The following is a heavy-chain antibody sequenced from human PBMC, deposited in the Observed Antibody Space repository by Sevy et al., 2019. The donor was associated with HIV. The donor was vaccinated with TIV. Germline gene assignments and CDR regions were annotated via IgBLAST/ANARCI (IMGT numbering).Heavy chain of an antibody. Sequence: ASVKVSCKTSGYTFSAHYIHWVRQAPGHGLEWMGRINPHSGGTNYAQNFQGRVIMTGDTSISTAYMELTRLRSDDTAIYYCVRDVEAHDYWGQRTLVTVSS. CDR3: VRDVEAHDY. V-gene: IGHV1-2*02. CDR2: INPHSGGT. D-gene: IGHD1-1*01. CDR1: GYTFSAHY. J-gene: IGHJ4*02.